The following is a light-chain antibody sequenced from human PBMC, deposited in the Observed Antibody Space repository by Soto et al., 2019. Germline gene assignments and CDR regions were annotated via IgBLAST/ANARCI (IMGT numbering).Light chain of an antibody. CDR1: QRVSSSY. J-gene: IGKJ5*01. CDR3: QQYGSSTGIT. Sequence: EIVLTQSPGTLSLSPGERATLSCRAGQRVSSSYLAWYQQKPGQAPRLLIYGASSRATGIPDRFSGSGSGTDFTLTISRLEPEDFAVYYCQQYGSSTGITFGQGTRLEIK. V-gene: IGKV3-20*01. CDR2: GAS.